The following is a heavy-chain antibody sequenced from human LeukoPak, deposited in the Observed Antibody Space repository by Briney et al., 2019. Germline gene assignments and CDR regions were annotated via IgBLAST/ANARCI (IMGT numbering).Heavy chain of an antibody. CDR1: GYTFTSYY. J-gene: IGHJ4*02. D-gene: IGHD5-18*01. V-gene: IGHV1-46*01. CDR3: ARGAIQLWSRRYDY. Sequence: GASVKVSCKASGYTFTSYYMHWVRQAPGQGLEWMGIINPSGGSTSYAQKFQGRVTMTTDTSTSTAYMELRSLRSDDTAVYYCARGAIQLWSRRYDYWGQGTLVTVSS. CDR2: INPSGGST.